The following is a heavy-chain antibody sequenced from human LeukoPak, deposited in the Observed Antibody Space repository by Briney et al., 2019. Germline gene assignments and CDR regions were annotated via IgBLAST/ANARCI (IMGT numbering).Heavy chain of an antibody. Sequence: QSGGSLRLSCAASGFTFSSYWMSWVRQAPGKGLEWVANIKQDGSEKYYVDSVKGRFTISRDNAKNSLYLQMNSLRAEDTAVYYCARGAAHVKTYYYDSSGYLSLLYYWGQGTLVTVSS. V-gene: IGHV3-7*01. J-gene: IGHJ4*02. CDR2: IKQDGSEK. CDR1: GFTFSSYW. D-gene: IGHD3-22*01. CDR3: ARGAAHVKTYYYDSSGYLSLLYY.